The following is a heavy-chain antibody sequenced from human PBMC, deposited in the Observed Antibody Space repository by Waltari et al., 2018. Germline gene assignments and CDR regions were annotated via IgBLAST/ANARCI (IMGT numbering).Heavy chain of an antibody. CDR1: GFTFSACY. V-gene: IGHV3-11*04. D-gene: IGHD3-3*01. CDR3: ARVFYGSGFYYYFDN. Sequence: QVQLVATGAVLVKPGGSLSSPCAACGFTFSACYLPWTRQAPGKGLECVSYISSSGSTIYYADTVKDRFTISRDNAKNSLYLRMNSLRAEDTAVYYCARVFYGSGFYYYFDNWGQGTLVTVSS. J-gene: IGHJ4*02. CDR2: ISSSGSTI.